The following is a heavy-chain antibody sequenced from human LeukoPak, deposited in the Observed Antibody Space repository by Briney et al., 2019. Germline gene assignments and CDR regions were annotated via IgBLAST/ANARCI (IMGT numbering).Heavy chain of an antibody. CDR3: TAGRWLQLGVEY. Sequence: SETLSLTCAVYGGSFSGYYWSWIRQPPGKGLEWVGSIYYSETTYYSPSLKSRVTISADMSKNQFSLKLGSMTAADTGVYYCTAGRWLQLGVEYWGQGTLVTVSS. CDR2: IYYSETT. D-gene: IGHD5-12*01. V-gene: IGHV4-34*01. CDR1: GGSFSGYY. J-gene: IGHJ4*02.